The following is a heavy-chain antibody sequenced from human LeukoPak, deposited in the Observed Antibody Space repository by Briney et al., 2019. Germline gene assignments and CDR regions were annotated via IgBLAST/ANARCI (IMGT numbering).Heavy chain of an antibody. V-gene: IGHV4-34*01. CDR1: GGSFSGYY. J-gene: IGHJ4*02. CDR3: ARAPYYYGSGSLRPTYFDY. CDR2: INHIGST. Sequence: SETLSLTCAVYGGSFSGYYWSWIRQPPGKGPEWIGEINHIGSTNYNPSLKSRVTISVYTSKNQLSLKLSSVTAADTAVYYCARAPYYYGSGSLRPTYFDYWGQGTLVTVSS. D-gene: IGHD3-10*01.